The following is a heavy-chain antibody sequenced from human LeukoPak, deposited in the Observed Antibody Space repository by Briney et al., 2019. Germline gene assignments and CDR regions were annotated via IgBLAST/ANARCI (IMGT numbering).Heavy chain of an antibody. V-gene: IGHV3-74*01. CDR3: ARADSSWANDY. J-gene: IGHJ4*02. D-gene: IGHD6-13*01. CDR1: GFTFSSSW. Sequence: GGSLRLSCVASGFTFSSSWMYWVRQAPGKGLVWASRISIDGSSTTYADSVKGRFTISRDNAKNTLYLQMNSLRVEDTAVYYCARADSSWANDYWGQGTLVTVSS. CDR2: ISIDGSST.